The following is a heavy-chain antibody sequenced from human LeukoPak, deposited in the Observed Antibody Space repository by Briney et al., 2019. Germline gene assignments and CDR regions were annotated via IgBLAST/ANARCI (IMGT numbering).Heavy chain of an antibody. V-gene: IGHV3-21*01. J-gene: IGHJ4*02. CDR1: GFTFSSYS. CDR3: ARGKGSGHYYTY. CDR2: ISSSSSYI. D-gene: IGHD3-22*01. Sequence: GGSLRLSCAASGFTFSSYSMNWVRQAPGKGLEWVPSISSSSSYIYYADSVKGRFTISRDNSKNILYLQMNRLRVEDTAVYYCARGKGSGHYYTYWGQGALVTVSS.